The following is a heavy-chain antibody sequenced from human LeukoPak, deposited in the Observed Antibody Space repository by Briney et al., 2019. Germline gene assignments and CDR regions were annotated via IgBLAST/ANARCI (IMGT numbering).Heavy chain of an antibody. V-gene: IGHV3-33*01. CDR1: GLTFSSYG. D-gene: IGHD4-23*01. CDR2: IWYDGSNK. J-gene: IGHJ5*02. Sequence: PGRSLRLSCAASGLTFSSYGKHWVRQAPGEGLEGVAVIWYDGSNKYNADSVKGRFTTSRDNSKNTLYLQMNSLRAEDTAVYYCAREFLEGYGGNFNWFDPWGQGTLVAVSS. CDR3: AREFLEGYGGNFNWFDP.